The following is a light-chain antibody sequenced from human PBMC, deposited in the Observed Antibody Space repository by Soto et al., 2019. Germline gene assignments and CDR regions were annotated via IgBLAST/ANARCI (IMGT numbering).Light chain of an antibody. CDR1: QSVSSSY. Sequence: EIVLTQSPGTLSLSPGERATLSCRASQSVSSSYFAWYQQKPGQAPRLLIYGVSSRATGIPDRFSGSGSGTDFILTISRLEPEDFAVYYCQQYYSSAPWTFGQGTKVEIK. J-gene: IGKJ1*01. CDR3: QQYYSSAPWT. V-gene: IGKV3-20*01. CDR2: GVS.